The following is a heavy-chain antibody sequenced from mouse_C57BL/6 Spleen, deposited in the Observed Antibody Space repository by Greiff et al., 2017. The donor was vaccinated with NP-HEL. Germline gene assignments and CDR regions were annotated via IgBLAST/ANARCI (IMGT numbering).Heavy chain of an antibody. CDR1: GFSLTSYA. J-gene: IGHJ4*01. CDR3: ARKYYGSSYDAMDY. CDR2: IWTGGGT. V-gene: IGHV2-9-1*01. D-gene: IGHD1-1*01. Sequence: VKLVESGPCLVAPSQSLSITCTVSGFSLTSYAISWVRQPPGKGLEWLGVIWTGGGTNYNSALKSRLSISKDNSKSQVFLKMNSLQTDDTARYYCARKYYGSSYDAMDYWGQGTSVTVSS.